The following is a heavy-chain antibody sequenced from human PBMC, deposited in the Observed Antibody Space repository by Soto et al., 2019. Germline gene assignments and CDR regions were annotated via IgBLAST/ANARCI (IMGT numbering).Heavy chain of an antibody. CDR1: GYTFTSYG. Sequence: GASVKVSCKASGYTFTSYGISWVRQAPGQGLEWMGWISAYNGNTNYAQKLQGRVTMTTDTSTSTAYMELRSLRSDDTAVYYCARGWWELLGYYYGMDVWGKGTTVTVSS. V-gene: IGHV1-18*01. J-gene: IGHJ6*04. D-gene: IGHD1-26*01. CDR3: ARGWWELLGYYYGMDV. CDR2: ISAYNGNT.